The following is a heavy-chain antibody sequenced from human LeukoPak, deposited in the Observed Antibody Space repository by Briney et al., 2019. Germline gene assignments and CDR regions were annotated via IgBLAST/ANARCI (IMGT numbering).Heavy chain of an antibody. V-gene: IGHV4-4*02. CDR2: VHLDGRT. CDR1: GGSFTSTNW. CDR3: AREGGFFRPLDY. Sequence: SETLSLTCGVSGGSFTSTNWWTWVRPPPGKGLEWIGEVHLDGRTNYNPSLKSRLTISVDLSENHISLKLTSVTAADTAVYYCAREGGFFRPLDYSGQGTLVTVSS. D-gene: IGHD3-3*01. J-gene: IGHJ4*02.